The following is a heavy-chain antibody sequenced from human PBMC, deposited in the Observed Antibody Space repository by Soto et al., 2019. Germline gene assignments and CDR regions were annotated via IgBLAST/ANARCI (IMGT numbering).Heavy chain of an antibody. CDR2: INAGNGNT. Sequence: ASVKVSCKASGYTFTSYAMHWVRQAPGQRLEWMGWINAGNGNTKHSQKFQGRVTITRDTSASTAYMELSSLRSEDTAVYYCARVVLLWFGESQAAFDYWGQGTLVTVSS. V-gene: IGHV1-3*01. J-gene: IGHJ4*02. CDR3: ARVVLLWFGESQAAFDY. D-gene: IGHD3-10*01. CDR1: GYTFTSYA.